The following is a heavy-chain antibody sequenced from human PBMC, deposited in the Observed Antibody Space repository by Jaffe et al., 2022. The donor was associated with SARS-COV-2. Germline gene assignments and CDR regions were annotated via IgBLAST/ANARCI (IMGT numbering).Heavy chain of an antibody. J-gene: IGHJ5*02. CDR2: IHYSGSP. D-gene: IGHD4-17*01. CDR3: VRPPYGDLGWFDP. CDR1: SGSVSSSSYY. V-gene: IGHV4-39*01. Sequence: QLQLQESGPGVVKPLETLSLTCTVSSGSVSSSSYYWGWIRQPPGKGMEWIGTIHYSGSPNYNPSLRSRVTISVDTSKNQFSLNLTSMTAADTGVYFCVRPPYGDLGWFDPWGQGILVTVSS.